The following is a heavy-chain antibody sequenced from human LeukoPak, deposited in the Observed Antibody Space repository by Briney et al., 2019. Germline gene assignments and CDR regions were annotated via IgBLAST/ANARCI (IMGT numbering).Heavy chain of an antibody. J-gene: IGHJ4*02. Sequence: GGSLRLSCAASGFTFSSHSMNWVRQAPGKGLEWVGRIKSQSDGGTIDYAAPVKGRFTISRDDSKNTLCLQMNSLKTEDTAVYYCTTSPDYWGQGTLVTVSS. CDR3: TTSPDY. CDR2: IKSQSDGGTI. V-gene: IGHV3-15*01. CDR1: GFTFSSHS.